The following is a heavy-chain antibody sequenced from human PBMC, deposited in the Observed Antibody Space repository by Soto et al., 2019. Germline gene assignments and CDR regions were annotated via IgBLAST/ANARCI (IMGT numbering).Heavy chain of an antibody. CDR2: INAGNVNT. Sequence: QVQLVQSGAEVKKPGASVKVSCKASGYTFTSYAMHWVRQAPGQSVEWMGWINAGNVNTKYSQKVQGRVTITRDTSARTAYMELGSLRSEDTAVYYCARDLQADYWGQGTLVTVSS. J-gene: IGHJ4*02. CDR3: ARDLQADY. V-gene: IGHV1-3*01. CDR1: GYTFTSYA.